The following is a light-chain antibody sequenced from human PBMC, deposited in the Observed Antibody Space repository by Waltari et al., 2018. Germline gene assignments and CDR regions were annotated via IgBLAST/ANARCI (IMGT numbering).Light chain of an antibody. V-gene: IGLV3-19*01. CDR1: SLRSYY. CDR2: GKN. CDR3: SCRDNSGFRHV. Sequence: SSDLTQDPAVSVALGQTVRITCQGDSLRSYYATWYQQKPGQAPVLVIFGKNKRPSGIPDRFSGSSSRNTASLTITGAQAEDEADYYCSCRDNSGFRHVFGTGTKVTV. J-gene: IGLJ1*01.